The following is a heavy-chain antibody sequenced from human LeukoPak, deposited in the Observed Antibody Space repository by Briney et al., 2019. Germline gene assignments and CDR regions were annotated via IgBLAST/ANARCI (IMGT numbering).Heavy chain of an antibody. CDR3: ARFKSGGFSYFDS. D-gene: IGHD3-3*01. CDR1: GASLTRPTYY. CDR2: LFSTGSA. Sequence: SETLSLTCSVSGASLTRPTYYQWSWIRQPPGKGLELIGSLFSTGSATLNPSLKSRVTMSLDTSKSKFSLKLSSVTAEDSAVYYCARFKSGGFSYFDSWGQGTLVAVSS. J-gene: IGHJ4*02. V-gene: IGHV4-61*01.